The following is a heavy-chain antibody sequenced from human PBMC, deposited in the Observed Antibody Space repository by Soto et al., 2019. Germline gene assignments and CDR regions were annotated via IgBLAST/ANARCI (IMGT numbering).Heavy chain of an antibody. J-gene: IGHJ4*02. CDR1: GFTFSNYG. CDR2: ISYDGINK. Sequence: QVQLVESGGGVIKPGRSQRLSCAASGFTFSNYGMHWVRKAPGKGLEWVAVISYDGINKYYADSVKGRFTISRDNSKNTLSMQMNSLRAEDTAVYYCAKSVYNWNDGFFDYWGQGTLVTVSS. D-gene: IGHD1-1*01. CDR3: AKSVYNWNDGFFDY. V-gene: IGHV3-30*18.